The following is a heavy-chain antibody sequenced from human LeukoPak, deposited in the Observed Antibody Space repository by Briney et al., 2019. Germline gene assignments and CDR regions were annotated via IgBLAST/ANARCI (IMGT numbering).Heavy chain of an antibody. CDR1: GLTFSSSW. CDR3: ARDMTTATTCYLQH. V-gene: IGHV3-74*01. D-gene: IGHD4-17*01. CDR2: INSDGSNT. Sequence: GGSLRLSCAASGLTFSSSWMYWVRQAPGKGLVWVSDINSDGSNTRYADSVRGRFTISRDNAKEMVHLQMNSLRAEDTAVYYCARDMTTATTCYLQHWGQGTLVTVSS. J-gene: IGHJ1*01.